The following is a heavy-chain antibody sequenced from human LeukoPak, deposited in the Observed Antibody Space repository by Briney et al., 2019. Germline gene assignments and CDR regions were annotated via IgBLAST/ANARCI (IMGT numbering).Heavy chain of an antibody. Sequence: ASVRVSCKASGGTFSSYAISWVRQAPGQGLEWMGRIIPIFGTANYARKFQGRVTITTDESTSTAYMELSSLKSEDTAVYYCASSPGVGIVVVTATTLYFDYWGQGTLVTVSS. V-gene: IGHV1-69*05. CDR3: ASSPGVGIVVVTATTLYFDY. D-gene: IGHD2-21*02. CDR2: IIPIFGTA. CDR1: GGTFSSYA. J-gene: IGHJ4*02.